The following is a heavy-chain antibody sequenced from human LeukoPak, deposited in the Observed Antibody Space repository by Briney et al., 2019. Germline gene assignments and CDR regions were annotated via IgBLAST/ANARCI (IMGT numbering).Heavy chain of an antibody. V-gene: IGHV4-59*07. CDR3: ARSRGYTYDLSPFDY. J-gene: IGHJ4*02. D-gene: IGHD5-18*01. CDR2: INYIGST. CDR1: GGSISRYS. Sequence: PSDTLSLTCTVSGGSISRYSWSWLRQPPGEGLEWIGYINYIGSTNYNPSLKSRVTISVDTSKNQFSLKLSSVTAADTAVYYCARSRGYTYDLSPFDYWGQGTLVTVSS.